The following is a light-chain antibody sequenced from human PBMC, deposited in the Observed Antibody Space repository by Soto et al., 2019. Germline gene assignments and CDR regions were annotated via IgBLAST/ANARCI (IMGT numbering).Light chain of an antibody. J-gene: IGKJ1*01. Sequence: IQLTQSPSSLSASVGDRVTITCRASQSISSSLSWYQQKPGKAPKLLIYATSSLQSGVPSRFRGSGSGTDFTLTISTLQPEDFATYYCQQSYSTPWTFGQGTKVDIK. CDR2: ATS. CDR1: QSISSS. V-gene: IGKV1-39*01. CDR3: QQSYSTPWT.